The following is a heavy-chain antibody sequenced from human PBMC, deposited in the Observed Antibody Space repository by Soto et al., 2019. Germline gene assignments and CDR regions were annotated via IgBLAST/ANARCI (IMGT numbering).Heavy chain of an antibody. CDR2: INPNSGGT. D-gene: IGHD6-19*01. V-gene: IGHV1-2*04. CDR1: GYTFTGYY. J-gene: IGHJ6*02. Sequence: ASVKVSCKASGYTFTGYYMHWVRQAPEQGLEWMGWINPNSGGTNYAQKFQGWVTMTRDTSISTAYMELSRLRSDDTAVYYCARDHSSGWYDHYYGMDVWGQGTTVTVSS. CDR3: ARDHSSGWYDHYYGMDV.